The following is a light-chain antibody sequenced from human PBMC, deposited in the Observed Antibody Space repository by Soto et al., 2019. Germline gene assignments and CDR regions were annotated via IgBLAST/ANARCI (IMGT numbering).Light chain of an antibody. CDR1: SSDVGGYNY. CDR3: SSYTSSSTLGHVV. J-gene: IGLJ2*01. Sequence: QSALTQPASVSGSPGQSITISCTGTSSDVGGYNYVSWHQQHPGKAPKLMIYEVSNRPSGVSNRFSGSKSGNTASLTISGLQAEDEADYYCSSYTSSSTLGHVVFGGGTKLTVL. CDR2: EVS. V-gene: IGLV2-14*01.